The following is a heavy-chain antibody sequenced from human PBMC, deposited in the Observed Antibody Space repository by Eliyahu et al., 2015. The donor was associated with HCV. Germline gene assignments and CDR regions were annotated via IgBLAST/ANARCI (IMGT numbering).Heavy chain of an antibody. CDR3: ARGRGVHYDFWSGYSFPPTWFDP. J-gene: IGHJ5*02. CDR2: INHRGST. D-gene: IGHD3-3*01. V-gene: IGHV4-34*01. Sequence: QVQLQQWGAGLLKPSETLSLTCAVYGGSFSGYYWSWIRQPPGKGLEWIGEINHRGSTNYNPSLKSRVTISVDTSKNQFSLKLSSVTAADTAVYYCARGRGVHYDFWSGYSFPPTWFDPWGQGTLVTVSS. CDR1: GGSFSGYY.